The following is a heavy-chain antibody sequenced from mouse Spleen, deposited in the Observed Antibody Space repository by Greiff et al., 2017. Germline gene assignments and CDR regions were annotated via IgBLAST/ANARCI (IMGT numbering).Heavy chain of an antibody. D-gene: IGHD1-1*01. Sequence: EVQLVESVAELVRPGASVKLSCTASGFNIKNTYMHWVKQRPEQGLEWIGRIDPANGNTKYAPKFQGKATITADTSSNTAYLQLSSLTSEDTAIYYCEGYYDGSYYFDYWGQGTTLTVSS. CDR3: EGYYDGSYYFDY. CDR1: GFNIKNTY. V-gene: IGHV14-3*01. J-gene: IGHJ2*01. CDR2: IDPANGNT.